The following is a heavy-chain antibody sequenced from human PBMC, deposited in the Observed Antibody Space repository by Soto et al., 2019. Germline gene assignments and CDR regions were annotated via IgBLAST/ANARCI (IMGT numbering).Heavy chain of an antibody. Sequence: GGSLRLSCAASGFTFSSYGMHWVRQAPGKGLEWVAVIWYDGSNKYYADSVKGRFTISRDNSKNTLYLQMNSLRAEDTAVYYCARGRYCSSTSCYFDYWGQGTLVTVSS. V-gene: IGHV3-33*01. D-gene: IGHD2-2*01. CDR2: IWYDGSNK. CDR3: ARGRYCSSTSCYFDY. J-gene: IGHJ4*02. CDR1: GFTFSSYG.